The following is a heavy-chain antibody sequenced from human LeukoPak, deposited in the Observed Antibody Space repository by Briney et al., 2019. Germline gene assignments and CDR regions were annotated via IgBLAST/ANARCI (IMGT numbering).Heavy chain of an antibody. CDR2: INPNSGGT. Sequence: AAVRVSCMASGYTFTGYYMHWGRQAPGQGGEWMGWINPNSGGTNYAQKFQGRVTMTRDSSISTAYMELSRLRSDDTAVYYCARMGVEDNWNYGPFDYWGQGTLVTVSS. J-gene: IGHJ4*02. CDR3: ARMGVEDNWNYGPFDY. D-gene: IGHD1-7*01. CDR1: GYTFTGYY. V-gene: IGHV1-2*02.